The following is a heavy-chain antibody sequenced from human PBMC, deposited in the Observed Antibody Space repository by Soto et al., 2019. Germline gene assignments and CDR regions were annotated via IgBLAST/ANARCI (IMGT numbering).Heavy chain of an antibody. V-gene: IGHV1-18*01. CDR1: GYTFNTFG. Sequence: QVQLVQSGAEVKKPGASVQVSCTASGYTFNTFGISWVRQAPGQGLEWMGWISVYSGHTDFAQKLQDRVTLTTDTSTSTAYMDLRDLRSDGTAVYYCARELIRYDILTASNFYALDVWGPGTTVTVSS. D-gene: IGHD3-9*01. CDR2: ISVYSGHT. J-gene: IGHJ6*02. CDR3: ARELIRYDILTASNFYALDV.